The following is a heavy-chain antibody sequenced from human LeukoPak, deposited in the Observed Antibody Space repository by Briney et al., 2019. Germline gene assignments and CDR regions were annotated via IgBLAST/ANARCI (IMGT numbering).Heavy chain of an antibody. J-gene: IGHJ4*02. V-gene: IGHV3-48*02. Sequence: GGSLRLSCAASGFTFSSYSMNWGREAPGPGQWWVSCISISSSTIYYADSVKGRFTISRDNAKNTLYLQMNSLRDEDTAVYYCAREDSTVVHFDFWGQGTLVTVSS. CDR3: AREDSTVVHFDF. CDR2: ISISSSTI. CDR1: GFTFSSYS. D-gene: IGHD4-23*01.